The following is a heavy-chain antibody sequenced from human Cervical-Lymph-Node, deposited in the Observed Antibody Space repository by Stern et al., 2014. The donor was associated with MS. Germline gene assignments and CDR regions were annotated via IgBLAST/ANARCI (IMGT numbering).Heavy chain of an antibody. D-gene: IGHD1-1*01. CDR2: IDPNSGAT. V-gene: IGHV1-2*06. CDR3: ARSLNWNDVEDYHYGLDV. J-gene: IGHJ6*02. Sequence: VQLVESGAELKKPGASVKVPCKASGYIFTGYYLHWVRQAPGQGLEWMGRIDPNSGATKDAQNFQDRVTMTRDTSISTAYMELSRLRSDDTAVYYCARSLNWNDVEDYHYGLDVWGQGTTVTVSS. CDR1: GYIFTGYY.